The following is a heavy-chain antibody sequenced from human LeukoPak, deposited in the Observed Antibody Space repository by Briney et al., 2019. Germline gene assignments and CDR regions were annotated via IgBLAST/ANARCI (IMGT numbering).Heavy chain of an antibody. CDR2: IYYSGST. V-gene: IGHV4-31*03. CDR3: ARVPYYYDSSGYVLSYAFDI. Sequence: SETLSLTCTVSGGSISSGGYYWSWIRQLPGKGLEWIGYIYYSGSTYYNPSLKGRVTISVDTSKNQFSLKLSSVTAADTAVYYCARVPYYYDSSGYVLSYAFDIWGQGTMVTVSS. J-gene: IGHJ3*02. CDR1: GGSISSGGYY. D-gene: IGHD3-22*01.